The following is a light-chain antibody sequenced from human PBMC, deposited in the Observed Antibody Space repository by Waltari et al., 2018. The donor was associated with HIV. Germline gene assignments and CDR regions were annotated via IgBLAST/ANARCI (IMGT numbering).Light chain of an antibody. Sequence: SALTQPRSVSGSPGQSVTTSCTGSSSDVGGYHSVPWYQQHPTKAPKLISYDVSERPSGVPDRFSGSKSGNRASLTISGLQAEDEADYYCYSYAGSLLFGGGTKLTVL. CDR3: YSYAGSLL. J-gene: IGLJ2*01. CDR1: SSDVGGYHS. V-gene: IGLV2-11*01. CDR2: DVS.